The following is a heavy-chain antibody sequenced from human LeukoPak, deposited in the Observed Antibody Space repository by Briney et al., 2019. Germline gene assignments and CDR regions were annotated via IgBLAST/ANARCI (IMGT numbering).Heavy chain of an antibody. V-gene: IGHV3-74*01. Sequence: GVSLRLSCAASGFTFSSYWMHWVRQAPGKGLVWVSRINSDGSSTSYADSVKGRFTISRDNAKNTLYLQMNSLRAEDTAVYYCAVLVRYYYYGMDVWGQGTTVTVSS. J-gene: IGHJ6*02. CDR3: AVLVRYYYYGMDV. CDR2: INSDGSST. CDR1: GFTFSSYW. D-gene: IGHD2-15*01.